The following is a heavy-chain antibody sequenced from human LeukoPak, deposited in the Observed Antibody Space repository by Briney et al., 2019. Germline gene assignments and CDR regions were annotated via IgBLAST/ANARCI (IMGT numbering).Heavy chain of an antibody. CDR1: GFTFSSYA. Sequence: GGSLRLSCAASGFTFSSYAMHWVRQAPGKGLEWVAVISYDGSNKYYADSVKGRFTISRDDSKNTLYLQMNSLKSEDTAVYYCTTVVGNSGQGTLVTVSS. J-gene: IGHJ4*02. CDR3: TTVVGN. D-gene: IGHD2-15*01. CDR2: ISYDGSNK. V-gene: IGHV3-30-3*01.